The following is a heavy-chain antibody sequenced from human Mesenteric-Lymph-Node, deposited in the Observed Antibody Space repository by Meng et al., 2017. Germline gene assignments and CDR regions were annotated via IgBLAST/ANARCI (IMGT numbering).Heavy chain of an antibody. CDR3: ARTIGGADIVVVPAAYYFDY. D-gene: IGHD2-2*01. Sequence: QAQLQQWGAGLLKPSETLSLTCAVYGGSFSGYYWSWIRQPPGKGLEWIGEINHSGSTNYNPSLKSRVTISVDTSKNQFSLKLSSVTAADTAVYYCARTIGGADIVVVPAAYYFDYWGQGTLVTVSS. CDR2: INHSGST. CDR1: GGSFSGYY. J-gene: IGHJ4*02. V-gene: IGHV4-34*01.